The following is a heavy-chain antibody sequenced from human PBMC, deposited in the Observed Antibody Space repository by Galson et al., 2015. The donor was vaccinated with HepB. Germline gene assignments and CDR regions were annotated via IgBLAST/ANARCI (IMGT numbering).Heavy chain of an antibody. D-gene: IGHD3-3*01. V-gene: IGHV3-23*01. CDR3: AKSEDFWSGFSDY. CDR2: ISGSGGST. J-gene: IGHJ4*02. Sequence: SLRLSCAASGFTFSSYAMSWVRQAPGKGLEWVSAISGSGGSTYYADSVKGRFTISRDNSKNTLYLQMNSLRAEDTAVYYCAKSEDFWSGFSDYWGQGTLVTVSS. CDR1: GFTFSSYA.